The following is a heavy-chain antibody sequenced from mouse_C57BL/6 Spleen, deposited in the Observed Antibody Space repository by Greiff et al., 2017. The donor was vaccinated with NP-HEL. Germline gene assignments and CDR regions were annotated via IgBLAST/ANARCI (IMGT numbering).Heavy chain of an antibody. CDR2: IYPGDGDT. V-gene: IGHV1-82*01. CDR3: AMYDHDRPPYAMDY. D-gene: IGHD2-4*01. Sequence: VQLQQSGPELVKPGASVKISCKASGYAFSSSWMNWVKQRPGKGLEWIGRIYPGDGDTNYNGKFKGKATLTADKSSSTAYMQLSSLTSEDSAVYFCAMYDHDRPPYAMDYWGQGTSVTVSS. J-gene: IGHJ4*01. CDR1: GYAFSSSW.